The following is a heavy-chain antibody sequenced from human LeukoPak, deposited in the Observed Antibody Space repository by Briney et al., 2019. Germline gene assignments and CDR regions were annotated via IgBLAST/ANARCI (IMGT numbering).Heavy chain of an antibody. CDR2: ISYDGNNK. V-gene: IGHV3-30*03. J-gene: IGHJ3*02. Sequence: GGSLRLSCAASGFTFSSYGMHWVRQAPGKGLEWVAVISYDGNNKYYADSVKGRFTISRDNSKNRLYLQMNSLRAEDTAVYYCARPNSATSDAFDIWGQGTMVTVSS. CDR1: GFTFSSYG. CDR3: ARPNSATSDAFDI. D-gene: IGHD4-23*01.